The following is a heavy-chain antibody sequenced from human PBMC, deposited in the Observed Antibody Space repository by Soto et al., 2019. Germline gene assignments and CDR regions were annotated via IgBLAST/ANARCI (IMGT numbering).Heavy chain of an antibody. V-gene: IGHV3-23*01. Sequence: GGSLRLSCAASGFPFGENAMSWVRRAPGKGLEWVSGISDSGATTYYADSVRGRFTISRDNSKNTLYLQMKSLRAEDSASYYCAKEDTSSGSLDYWGQGARVTVPQ. J-gene: IGHJ4*02. CDR2: ISDSGATT. CDR3: AKEDTSSGSLDY. CDR1: GFPFGENA. D-gene: IGHD6-19*01.